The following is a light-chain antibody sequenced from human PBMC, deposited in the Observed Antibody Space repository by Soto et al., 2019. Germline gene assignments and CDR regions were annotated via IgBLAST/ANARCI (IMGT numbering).Light chain of an antibody. Sequence: EILMTQSPATLSVSPGERATLSCMASQSVGSFLAWYHQKPGQPPRLLVFDASNRATGIPARFSGSGSGTDFTLTISSLEPEDFAVYYCQQRSNWPLTFGGGTKVDIK. J-gene: IGKJ4*01. CDR3: QQRSNWPLT. V-gene: IGKV3-11*01. CDR2: DAS. CDR1: QSVGSF.